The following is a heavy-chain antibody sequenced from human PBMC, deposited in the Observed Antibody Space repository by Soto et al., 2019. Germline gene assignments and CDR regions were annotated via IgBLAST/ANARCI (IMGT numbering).Heavy chain of an antibody. D-gene: IGHD3-10*02. Sequence: QRQLVQSGPEVKKPGTSVKVSCKTSGFNFATSAVQWVRQARGQRPEWIGWIVVGSDNRAYAQRFKERVTITRDMSTSTVYRELSSLESEDTAVYYCAAEMFSGAPWVDWGQGSLVTVSS. V-gene: IGHV1-58*01. CDR3: AAEMFSGAPWVD. CDR2: IVVGSDNR. CDR1: GFNFATSA. J-gene: IGHJ4*02.